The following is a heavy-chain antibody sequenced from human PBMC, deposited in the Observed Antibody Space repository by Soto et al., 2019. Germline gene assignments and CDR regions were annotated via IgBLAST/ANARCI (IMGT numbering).Heavy chain of an antibody. V-gene: IGHV3-23*01. CDR2: ISGSGVST. J-gene: IGHJ4*02. CDR1: GFTFSSYA. Sequence: EVQLLGSGGGLVQPGGSLRLSCAASGFTFSSYAMSWVRQAPGKGLEWVSAISGSGVSTYYADSVKGRFTISRDNSQNTLYLQMNSLRAEDTAVYYCAKEHHYSSSWSEFDYWGQGTLVTVSS. D-gene: IGHD6-13*01. CDR3: AKEHHYSSSWSEFDY.